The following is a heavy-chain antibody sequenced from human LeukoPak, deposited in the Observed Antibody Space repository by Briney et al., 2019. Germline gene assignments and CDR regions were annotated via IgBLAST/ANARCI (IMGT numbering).Heavy chain of an antibody. Sequence: PGGSLRLSCAASGFTFSSYAMNWVRQAPGKGLEWVANIKPDGSEKFYLDSVKGRFTISRDNAKNSLYLQMNSLRAEDKAVYYCARVLIRWNLPYYFDYWGQGTLVTVSS. CDR1: GFTFSSYA. V-gene: IGHV3-7*01. D-gene: IGHD1-7*01. CDR2: IKPDGSEK. CDR3: ARVLIRWNLPYYFDY. J-gene: IGHJ4*02.